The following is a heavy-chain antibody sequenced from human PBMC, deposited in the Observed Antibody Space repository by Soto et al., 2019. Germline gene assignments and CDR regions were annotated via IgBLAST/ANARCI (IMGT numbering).Heavy chain of an antibody. CDR2: ISAYNGNT. Sequence: ASVKVSCKASGYTFTSYGISWVRQAPGQGLEWMGWISAYNGNTNYAQKLQGRVTMTTDTSTSTAYMELRSLRSDDTAVYYCARSTSSVRSIPKTVNNWFDHWGQGTLVTVSS. CDR1: GYTFTSYG. V-gene: IGHV1-18*04. CDR3: ARSTSSVRSIPKTVNNWFDH. D-gene: IGHD3-3*01. J-gene: IGHJ5*02.